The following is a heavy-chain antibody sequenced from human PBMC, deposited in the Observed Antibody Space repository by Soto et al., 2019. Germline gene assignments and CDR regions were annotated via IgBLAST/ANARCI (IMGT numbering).Heavy chain of an antibody. V-gene: IGHV5-51*01. CDR1: DYSFSDYW. CDR2: IHPGDSHT. D-gene: IGHD6-13*01. Sequence: PGESLKISCKGSDYSFSDYWIGWVRQMPGKGLEWMGIIHPGDSHTTYSPSFQGQITISVDESTSTAYLQWYSLKASDTAMYYCTRQMESGYLGMDVWGQGTTVTAPS. J-gene: IGHJ6*02. CDR3: TRQMESGYLGMDV.